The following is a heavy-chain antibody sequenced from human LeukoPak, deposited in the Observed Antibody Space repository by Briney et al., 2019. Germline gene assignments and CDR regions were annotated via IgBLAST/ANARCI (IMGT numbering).Heavy chain of an antibody. Sequence: GGSLRLSCAASGFTFSSYGMSWVRQAPGKGLEWVSAISGSGGSTYYADSVKGRFTISRDNSKNTLYLQMNSLRAEDTAVYYCAKQPQIYYDSSGPPNWGQGTLVTVSS. D-gene: IGHD3-22*01. J-gene: IGHJ4*02. V-gene: IGHV3-23*01. CDR3: AKQPQIYYDSSGPPN. CDR2: ISGSGGST. CDR1: GFTFSSYG.